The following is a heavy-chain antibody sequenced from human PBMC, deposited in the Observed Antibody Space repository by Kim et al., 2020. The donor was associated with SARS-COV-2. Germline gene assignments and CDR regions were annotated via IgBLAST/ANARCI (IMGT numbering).Heavy chain of an antibody. J-gene: IGHJ1*01. Sequence: ASVKVSCKASGYTFTSYGISWMRQAPGQGLEWMGWISPYDGNTKYAQKLQGRVTMTTDTSTTTAYMELRSLRSDDTAVNFCARVETLDHFDSSGFPRGDRIPGEYFQHWGQGTLDTVSS. V-gene: IGHV1-18*04. CDR1: GYTFTSYG. CDR2: ISPYDGNT. D-gene: IGHD3-22*01. CDR3: ARVETLDHFDSSGFPRGDRIPGEYFQH.